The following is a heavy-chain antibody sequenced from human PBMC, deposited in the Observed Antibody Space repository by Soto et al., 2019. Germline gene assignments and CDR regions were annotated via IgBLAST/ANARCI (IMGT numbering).Heavy chain of an antibody. Sequence: LCGGSISSGDYYWSWIRQPPGKGLEWIGYIYYSGSTYYNPSLKSRVTISVDTSKNQFSLKLSSVTAADTAVYYCARGPYYYFDYWGQGTLVTVSS. CDR1: GGSISSGDYY. CDR2: IYYSGST. J-gene: IGHJ4*02. D-gene: IGHD3-10*01. V-gene: IGHV4-30-4*01. CDR3: ARGPYYYFDY.